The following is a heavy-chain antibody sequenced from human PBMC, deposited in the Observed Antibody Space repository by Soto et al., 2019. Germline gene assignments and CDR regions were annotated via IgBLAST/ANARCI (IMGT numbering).Heavy chain of an antibody. CDR1: GFTFSRYG. CDR2: IWYDGSKQ. Sequence: QVQLVESGGGVVQPGTSLRLSCAASGFTFSRYGIHWVRQAPDKGLEWVAIIWYDGSKQYYAESVKGRFTIARDNSKNTLSLQMDRLRAEDTAIYYCARDGYNGNDLRSMDVWGQGTTVTVSS. J-gene: IGHJ6*02. D-gene: IGHD1-20*01. CDR3: ARDGYNGNDLRSMDV. V-gene: IGHV3-33*01.